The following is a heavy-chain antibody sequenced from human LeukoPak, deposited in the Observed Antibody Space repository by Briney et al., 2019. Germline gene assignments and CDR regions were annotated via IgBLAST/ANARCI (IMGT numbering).Heavy chain of an antibody. Sequence: ASVKVSCKASGGTFSSYAISWVRQAPGPGLEWMGWINLKSAGTNFAQKFQGRVTMTRDTSISTAYMELSSLRSDDTAVYYCARSPNYYDSSGFRDAFDIWGQGTMVTVSS. J-gene: IGHJ3*02. V-gene: IGHV1-2*02. CDR2: INLKSAGT. CDR3: ARSPNYYDSSGFRDAFDI. D-gene: IGHD3-22*01. CDR1: GGTFSSYA.